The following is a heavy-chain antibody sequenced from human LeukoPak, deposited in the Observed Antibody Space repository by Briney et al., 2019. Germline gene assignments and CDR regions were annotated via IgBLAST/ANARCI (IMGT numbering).Heavy chain of an antibody. D-gene: IGHD5-18*01. Sequence: GGSLRLSCAASGFTFSSYSMNWVRQAPGKGLEWVSYISSSSSTIYYADSVKGRFTISRDNAKNSLYLQMNSLRAEDTAVYYCAREGGPYRYGLNPFDYWGQGTLVTVSS. J-gene: IGHJ4*02. CDR3: AREGGPYRYGLNPFDY. CDR2: ISSSSSTI. CDR1: GFTFSSYS. V-gene: IGHV3-48*01.